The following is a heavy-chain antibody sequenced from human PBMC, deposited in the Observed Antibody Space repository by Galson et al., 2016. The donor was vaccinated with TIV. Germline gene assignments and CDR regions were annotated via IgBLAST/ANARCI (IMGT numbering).Heavy chain of an antibody. Sequence: SVKVSCKASGVIFRNFAITWVRQAPGQGLEWMGRITPIFGTTKYAQKFQGRVTLTADDSTSTAYMELSFLRSEDTAIYYCARVSGEFYDSSGYYDSWGQGTLVSVSS. CDR1: GVIFRNFA. J-gene: IGHJ4*02. CDR2: ITPIFGTT. D-gene: IGHD3-22*01. V-gene: IGHV1-69*13. CDR3: ARVSGEFYDSSGYYDS.